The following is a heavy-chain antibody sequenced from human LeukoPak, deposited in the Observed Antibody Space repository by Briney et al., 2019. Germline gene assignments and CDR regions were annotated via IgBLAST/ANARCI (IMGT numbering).Heavy chain of an antibody. D-gene: IGHD3-22*01. CDR1: GYTFTGYY. J-gene: IGHJ4*02. Sequence: PGVSVTVSCKASGYTFTGYYMHWVRQAPGQGLEWMGWINPNSGGTNYAQKLQGRVTMTRDTSISTAYMELSRLRSDDTAVYYCARFSSGYFGYWGQGTLVTVSS. CDR2: INPNSGGT. CDR3: ARFSSGYFGY. V-gene: IGHV1-2*02.